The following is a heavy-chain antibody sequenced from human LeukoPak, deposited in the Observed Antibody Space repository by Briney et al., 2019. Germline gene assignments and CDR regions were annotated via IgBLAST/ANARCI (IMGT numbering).Heavy chain of an antibody. V-gene: IGHV3-21*01. CDR3: ARALPSPLYSGSYADAFDI. J-gene: IGHJ3*02. CDR2: ISSSSSYI. CDR1: GFAFSSYS. D-gene: IGHD1-26*01. Sequence: GGSLRLSCAASGFAFSSYSMNWVRQAPGKGLEWVSSISSSSSYIYYADSVKGRFTISRDNAKNSLYLQMNSLRAEDTAVYYCARALPSPLYSGSYADAFDIWGQGTMVTVSS.